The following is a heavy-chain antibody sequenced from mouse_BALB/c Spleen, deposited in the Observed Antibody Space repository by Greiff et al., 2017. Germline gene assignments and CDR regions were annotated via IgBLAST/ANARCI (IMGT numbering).Heavy chain of an antibody. D-gene: IGHD4-1*01. CDR1: GFTFSSYA. CDR3: AREGGLGDWYFDV. Sequence: EVHLVESGGGLVKPGGSLKLSCAASGFTFSSYAMSWVRQTPEKRLEWVASISSGGSTYYPDSVKGRFTISRDNARNILYLQMSSLRSEDTAMYYCAREGGLGDWYFDVWGAGTTVTVSS. CDR2: ISSGGST. J-gene: IGHJ1*01. V-gene: IGHV5-6-5*01.